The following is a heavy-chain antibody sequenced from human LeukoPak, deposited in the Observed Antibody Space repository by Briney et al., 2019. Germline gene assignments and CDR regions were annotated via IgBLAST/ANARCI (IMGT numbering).Heavy chain of an antibody. Sequence: PSETLSLTCTVSGGSISSYYWSWIRQPPGKGLEWIGRIYTSGSTNYNPSLKSRVTLSVDTSKNQFSLKLSSVTAADTAVYYCATESYNWYGAFDIWGQGTMVTVSS. J-gene: IGHJ3*02. D-gene: IGHD1-1*01. CDR3: ATESYNWYGAFDI. CDR2: IYTSGST. CDR1: GGSISSYY. V-gene: IGHV4-4*07.